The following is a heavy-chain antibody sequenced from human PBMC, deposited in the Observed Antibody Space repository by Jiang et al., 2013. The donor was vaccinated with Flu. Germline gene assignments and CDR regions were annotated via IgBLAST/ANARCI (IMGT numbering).Heavy chain of an antibody. V-gene: IGHV3-30*04. Sequence: AASGFTFSSYAMHWVRQAPGKGLEWVAVISYDGSNKYYADSVKGRFTISRDSSKNTLYLQMNSLRAEDTAVYYCARGLWGSSRTEGWYFDLWGRGTLVTVSS. D-gene: IGHD6-13*01. CDR3: ARGLWGSSRTEGWYFDL. J-gene: IGHJ2*01. CDR2: ISYDGSNK. CDR1: GFTFSSYA.